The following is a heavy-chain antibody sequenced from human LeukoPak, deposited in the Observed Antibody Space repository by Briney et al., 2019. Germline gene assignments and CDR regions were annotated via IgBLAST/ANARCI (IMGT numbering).Heavy chain of an antibody. J-gene: IGHJ3*01. Sequence: ASVKVSCKASGYTFTDYCMHWVRLAPGQGLEWMGRFNPNSGGTNYAQKFHDRVTMTRDTSTSTAYMELTSLRTDDTAVYYCARSPVHAFDLWGQGTVVTVSS. CDR2: FNPNSGGT. V-gene: IGHV1-2*06. CDR3: ARSPVHAFDL. CDR1: GYTFTDYC.